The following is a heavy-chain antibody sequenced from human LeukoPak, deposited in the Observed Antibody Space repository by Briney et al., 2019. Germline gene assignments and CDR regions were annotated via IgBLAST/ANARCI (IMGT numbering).Heavy chain of an antibody. Sequence: GSLRLSCAASGFTFSRYWMSWVRQAPGKGLEWVSSIRGSGDTSYYADSVKGRFTVSRDNSKNTLCLQMNSLRAEDTAVYYCAKDRGDGYKPFDDWGQGTLVTVSS. CDR3: AKDRGDGYKPFDD. CDR1: GFTFSRYW. D-gene: IGHD5-24*01. J-gene: IGHJ4*02. CDR2: IRGSGDTS. V-gene: IGHV3-23*01.